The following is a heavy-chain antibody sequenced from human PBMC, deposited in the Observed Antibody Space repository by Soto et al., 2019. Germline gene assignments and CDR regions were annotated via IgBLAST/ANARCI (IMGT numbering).Heavy chain of an antibody. J-gene: IGHJ6*03. D-gene: IGHD3-16*01. CDR1: GFTFGSYA. Sequence: EVQLLESGGGLVQPGGSLRLSCAASGFTFGSYAMNWLRQASGRGLECVSFISGSGRTTYYADSVKGRFTVSRDNSKNTLYLQMNSLRAEDTALYYCAKFRGPSYSYYSMDVWGKGTTVTVSS. CDR3: AKFRGPSYSYYSMDV. V-gene: IGHV3-23*01. CDR2: ISGSGRTT.